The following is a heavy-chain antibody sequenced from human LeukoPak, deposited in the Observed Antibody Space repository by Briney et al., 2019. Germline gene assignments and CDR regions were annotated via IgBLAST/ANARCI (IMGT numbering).Heavy chain of an antibody. CDR3: ATEGITMIVDANYGMDV. D-gene: IGHD3-22*01. V-gene: IGHV1-69*13. CDR2: IIPIFGTA. CDR1: GGTFSSYA. J-gene: IGHJ6*02. Sequence: SVKVSCKASGGTFSSYAISWVRQAPGQGLERMGGIIPIFGTANYAQKFQGRVTITADESTSTAYMELSSLRSEDTAVYYCATEGITMIVDANYGMDVWGQGTTVTVSS.